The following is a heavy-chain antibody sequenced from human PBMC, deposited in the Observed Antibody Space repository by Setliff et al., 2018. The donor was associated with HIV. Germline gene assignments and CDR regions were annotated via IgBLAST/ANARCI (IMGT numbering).Heavy chain of an antibody. CDR2: LYFTGST. Sequence: SETLSLTCSVSGGSVSSGSYYWGWIRQPPGKGLEWTGTLYFTGSTYYNPSLKSRVTISVDTSKNQFSLKLSSVTAADTAVYYCAAGLHYYDSTGYPLTFDYWGQGAPVTVSS. V-gene: IGHV4-39*01. D-gene: IGHD3-22*01. J-gene: IGHJ4*02. CDR1: GGSVSSGSYY. CDR3: AAGLHYYDSTGYPLTFDY.